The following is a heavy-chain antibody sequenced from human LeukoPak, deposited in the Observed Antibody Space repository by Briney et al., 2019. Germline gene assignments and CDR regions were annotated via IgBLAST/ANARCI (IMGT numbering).Heavy chain of an antibody. CDR3: ARARGDKTVTRDFDY. V-gene: IGHV1-18*01. J-gene: IGHJ4*02. CDR2: ISAYNGNT. CDR1: GYTFTSYG. Sequence: ASVKVSCKASGYTFTSYGISWVRQAPGQGLEWMGWISAYNGNTNYAQKLQGRVTMTTDTSTSTAYMELRSLRSDDTAVYYCARARGDKTVTRDFDYWGQGTLVTVSS. D-gene: IGHD4-11*01.